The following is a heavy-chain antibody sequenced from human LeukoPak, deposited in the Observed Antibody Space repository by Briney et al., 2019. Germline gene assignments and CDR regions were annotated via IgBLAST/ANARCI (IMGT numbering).Heavy chain of an antibody. Sequence: SETLSLTCAVYGGSFSGYYWSWIRQPPGKGLEWIGEINHSGSTNYNPSLKSRVTISVDTSKNQFSLRLSSVTAADTAVYYCARDLAPPVYSSGWYAAGPISSWGQGTLVTVSS. J-gene: IGHJ4*02. D-gene: IGHD6-19*01. CDR3: ARDLAPPVYSSGWYAAGPISS. CDR2: INHSGST. CDR1: GGSFSGYY. V-gene: IGHV4-34*01.